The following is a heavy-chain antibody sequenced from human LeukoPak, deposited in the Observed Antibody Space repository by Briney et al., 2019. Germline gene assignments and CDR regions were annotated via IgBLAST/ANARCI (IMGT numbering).Heavy chain of an antibody. CDR2: ISGGGGNR. CDR3: AKGSRDSGSYLGYLDF. Sequence: GGSLRLSCAASGFTFSNYAINWVRQAPGKGQEWVIGISGGGGNRYYADSVKGRFTISRDSSRNMVYLRMNSLRAADTAVYYCAKGSRDSGSYLGYLDFWGQGTLVTVSS. V-gene: IGHV3-23*01. D-gene: IGHD1-26*01. CDR1: GFTFSNYA. J-gene: IGHJ4*02.